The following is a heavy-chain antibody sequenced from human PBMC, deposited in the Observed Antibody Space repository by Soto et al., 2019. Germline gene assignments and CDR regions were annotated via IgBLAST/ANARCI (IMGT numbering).Heavy chain of an antibody. D-gene: IGHD6-19*01. CDR1: GDSISNSRW. J-gene: IGHJ3*01. CDR3: AYSTGWYRHDV. V-gene: IGHV4-4*02. CDR2: IFHSGDT. Sequence: QVQLQESGPGLVKPSGTLSLTCAVSGDSISNSRWWTWVRQPPGKGLEWIGDIFHSGDTNYNPSLKSRVFISVDKSQNQFSLKVSSVPAAATAVYYCAYSTGWYRHDVWGQGTLVTVSS.